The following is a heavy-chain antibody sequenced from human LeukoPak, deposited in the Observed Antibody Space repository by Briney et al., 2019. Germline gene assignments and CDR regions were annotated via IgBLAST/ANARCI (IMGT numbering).Heavy chain of an antibody. Sequence: PSETLSLTCTVSGYSISSGYYWGWIRQPPGKGLEWIGSIYHSGSTYYNPSLKSRVTISVDTSKNQFSLKLSSVTAADTAVYYCARVDCGGDCFAFNWGQGTLVTVSS. J-gene: IGHJ4*02. D-gene: IGHD2-21*01. CDR1: GYSISSGYY. CDR2: IYHSGST. CDR3: ARVDCGGDCFAFN. V-gene: IGHV4-38-2*02.